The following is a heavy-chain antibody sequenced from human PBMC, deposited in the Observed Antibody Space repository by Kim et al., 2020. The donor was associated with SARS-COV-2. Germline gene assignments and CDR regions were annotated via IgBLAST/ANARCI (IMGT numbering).Heavy chain of an antibody. CDR2: IIPDGRST. CDR1: GFTFSEYW. V-gene: IGHV3-74*01. D-gene: IGHD2-15*01. CDR3: ASGLTPGQH. J-gene: IGHJ1*01. Sequence: GGSLRLSCAASGFTFSEYWMHWVRQAPGKGLVWVSRIIPDGRSTSYADSVKGRFTISRDNAKKTLYLQMNSLRAEDTAVYYCASGLTPGQHWGQGTLVTV.